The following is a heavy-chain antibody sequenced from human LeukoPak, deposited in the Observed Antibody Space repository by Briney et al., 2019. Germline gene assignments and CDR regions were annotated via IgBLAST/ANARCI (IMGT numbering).Heavy chain of an antibody. D-gene: IGHD2-2*01. J-gene: IGHJ2*01. CDR1: GLTFDDYG. V-gene: IGHV3-21*01. CDR3: ARAPYCVSTACSWYLDL. CDR2: ITSNGFYI. Sequence: GGSLRLSCAASGLTFDDYGMNWVRQAPGKGLEWVSSITSNGFYIYYADSLKGRFTISRDTSKDSLSLHINSLRAEDTAIYYCARAPYCVSTACSWYLDLWGRGTLVTVSS.